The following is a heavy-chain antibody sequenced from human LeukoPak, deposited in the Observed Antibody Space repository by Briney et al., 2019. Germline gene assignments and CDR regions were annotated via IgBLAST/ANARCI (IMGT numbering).Heavy chain of an antibody. CDR2: IRSTANGYAT. D-gene: IGHD4-17*01. Sequence: GGSLRLSCAASGFTFSGSALHWVRQASGKGLEWVGRIRSTANGYATAYAASVKGRFTISRDDSKNTAYLQMDSLKTEDTAVYYCARLTYGAQAFDIWGQGTMVTVSS. CDR3: ARLTYGAQAFDI. CDR1: GFTFSGSA. J-gene: IGHJ3*02. V-gene: IGHV3-73*01.